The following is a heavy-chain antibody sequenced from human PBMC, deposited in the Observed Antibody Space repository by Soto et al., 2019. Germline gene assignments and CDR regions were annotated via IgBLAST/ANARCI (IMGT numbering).Heavy chain of an antibody. D-gene: IGHD3-10*01. CDR3: AREGGLLWFGESTVGMDV. Sequence: QVQLQESGPGLVKPSQTLSLTCTVSGGSISSGDYYWSWIRQPPGKGLEWIGYIYYSGSTYYNPSLKSRGTISVDTSKNQFSLKLSSVTAADTAVYYCAREGGLLWFGESTVGMDVWGQGTTVTVSS. CDR2: IYYSGST. V-gene: IGHV4-30-4*01. CDR1: GGSISSGDYY. J-gene: IGHJ6*02.